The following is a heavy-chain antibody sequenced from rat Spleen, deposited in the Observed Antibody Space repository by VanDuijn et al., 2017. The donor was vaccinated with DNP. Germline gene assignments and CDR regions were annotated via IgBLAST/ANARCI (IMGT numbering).Heavy chain of an antibody. V-gene: IGHV5-19*01. Sequence: EVQLVESGGGLVQPGRSLKLSCAASGFTFSNYDMAWVRQAPTKGLEWVASISPSGGSTYYRDSVKGRFTISRDNAKSTLYLQMDSLRSEDTATYYCATQTFDYWGQGVMVTVSS. CDR3: ATQTFDY. CDR1: GFTFSNYD. J-gene: IGHJ2*01. CDR2: ISPSGGST.